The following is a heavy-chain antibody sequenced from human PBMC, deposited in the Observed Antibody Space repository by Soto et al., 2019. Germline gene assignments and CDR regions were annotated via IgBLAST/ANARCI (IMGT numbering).Heavy chain of an antibody. D-gene: IGHD3-10*01. CDR3: ARAKLGFGELFHPYYYMDV. J-gene: IGHJ6*03. V-gene: IGHV1-18*01. CDR1: GYTFTSYG. CDR2: ISAYNGNT. Sequence: QVQLVQSGAEVKKPGASVKVSCKASGYTFTSYGISWVRQAPGQGLEWMGWISAYNGNTNYAQKLQGRVTMTTDTSTSTAYMELRSLRSDDTAVYYCARAKLGFGELFHPYYYMDVWGKGTTVTVSS.